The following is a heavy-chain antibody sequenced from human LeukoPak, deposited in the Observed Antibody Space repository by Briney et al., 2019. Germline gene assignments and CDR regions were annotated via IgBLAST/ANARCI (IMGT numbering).Heavy chain of an antibody. CDR2: INHSGST. D-gene: IGHD3-10*01. CDR3: ARLLNVGP. J-gene: IGHJ5*02. V-gene: IGHV4-34*01. CDR1: GGSFSDYY. Sequence: PSETLSLTCAVYGGSFSDYYWSWIRQPPGKGLEWIGEINHSGSTNYNSSLKSRVTISIDTSKNQFSLKLSSVTAADTAVYYCARLLNVGPWGQGTLVTVSS.